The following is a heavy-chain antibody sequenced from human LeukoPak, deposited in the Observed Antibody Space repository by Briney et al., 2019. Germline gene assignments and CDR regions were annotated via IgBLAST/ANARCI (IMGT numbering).Heavy chain of an antibody. V-gene: IGHV4-34*01. J-gene: IGHJ4*02. D-gene: IGHD4-17*01. CDR2: VNHRGVT. CDR1: GGSLIGFH. CDR3: ARDPSTVIGVSYYFDF. Sequence: SGTLSLTCEVSGGSLIGFHWNWIRQSPTKGLEWIGEVNHRGVTNYNPSLKSRVTIPLDTSKSQFSLNLRSMTAADTAVYYCARDPSTVIGVSYYFDFWGQGTQVTVSS.